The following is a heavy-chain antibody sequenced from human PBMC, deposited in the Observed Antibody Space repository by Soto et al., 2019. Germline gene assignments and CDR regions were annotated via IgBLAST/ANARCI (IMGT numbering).Heavy chain of an antibody. D-gene: IGHD3-16*02. V-gene: IGHV4-39*01. Sequence: SETLSLACTVSGGSISSSRCHWGWIRQPPGKGLEWIARIKYSGTTFYNPSLKSRVTLSVDTSKNQFALKLSSVTAADTAVYYCASSDYEDVWGSYRPMFAFDDWGQGTLGISSS. CDR2: IKYSGTT. J-gene: IGHJ4*02. CDR3: ASSDYEDVWGSYRPMFAFDD. CDR1: GGSISSSRCH.